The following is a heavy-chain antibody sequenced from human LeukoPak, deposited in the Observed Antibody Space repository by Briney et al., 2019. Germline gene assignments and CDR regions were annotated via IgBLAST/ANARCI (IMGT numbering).Heavy chain of an antibody. CDR2: LSDSGSDT. CDR1: GFTFSSYG. Sequence: GGSLRLSCAASGFTFSSYGMHWVRQAPGKGLEWVSSLSDSGSDTYYADSVKGRFTISRDNSKNTLYLQMNTLRAEDTAVYYCARTINGPDYWGQEPLVPVSS. D-gene: IGHD4/OR15-4a*01. V-gene: IGHV3-23*01. CDR3: ARTINGPDY. J-gene: IGHJ4*02.